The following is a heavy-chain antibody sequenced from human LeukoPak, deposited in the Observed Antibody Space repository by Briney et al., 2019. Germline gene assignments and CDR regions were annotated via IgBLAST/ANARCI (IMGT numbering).Heavy chain of an antibody. Sequence: PGGSLRLSCAASGFTFSSYSLNWVRQAPGKGLEWDSHISSSSSTIYYGDSVKGRFTISRDNAKNSLYLQMNSLRDEDTAVYCCARERDSSSWYAFDIWGQGTMVTVSS. CDR1: GFTFSSYS. V-gene: IGHV3-48*02. CDR3: ARERDSSSWYAFDI. J-gene: IGHJ3*02. D-gene: IGHD6-13*01. CDR2: ISSSSSTI.